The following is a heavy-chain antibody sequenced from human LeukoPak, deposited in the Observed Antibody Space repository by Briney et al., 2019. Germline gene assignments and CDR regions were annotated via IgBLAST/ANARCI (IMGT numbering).Heavy chain of an antibody. CDR2: IYTSGST. Sequence: PSETLSLTCTVSGGSISSYYWSWIRQPAGEGLEWIGRIYTSGSTNYNPSLKSRVTMSVDTSKNQFSLKLSSVTAADTAVYYCARAGNPYTGYSSSWYYYYYMDVWGKGTTVTVSS. D-gene: IGHD6-13*01. J-gene: IGHJ6*03. V-gene: IGHV4-4*07. CDR1: GGSISSYY. CDR3: ARAGNPYTGYSSSWYYYYYMDV.